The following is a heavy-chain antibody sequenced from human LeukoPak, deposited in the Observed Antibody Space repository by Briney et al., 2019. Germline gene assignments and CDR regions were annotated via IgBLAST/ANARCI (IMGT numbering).Heavy chain of an antibody. Sequence: TPSETLSLTCTVSGGSISSYYWGWIRQPPGKGLEWIGYIYYSGSTNYNPSLKSRVTISVDASKNQFSLKLSSVTAADTAVYYCARVAGIHIVVERRAFDIWGQGTTVTVSS. CDR1: GGSISSYY. D-gene: IGHD2-21*01. J-gene: IGHJ3*02. CDR2: IYYSGST. CDR3: ARVAGIHIVVERRAFDI. V-gene: IGHV4-59*01.